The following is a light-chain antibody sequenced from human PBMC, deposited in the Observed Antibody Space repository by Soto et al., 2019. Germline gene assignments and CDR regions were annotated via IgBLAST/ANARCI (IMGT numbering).Light chain of an antibody. CDR2: AAS. J-gene: IGKJ1*01. CDR1: KGISNF. Sequence: IQMTQSPSSLSAYVGDRVTITCRASKGISNFLAWYQQKSGKVPKLLIYAASTLQSGVPSRSSGSSSGTDFTITISSLQPEDVATYYGQTYNNAHLTFGQGTKVEIK. V-gene: IGKV1-27*01. CDR3: QTYNNAHLT.